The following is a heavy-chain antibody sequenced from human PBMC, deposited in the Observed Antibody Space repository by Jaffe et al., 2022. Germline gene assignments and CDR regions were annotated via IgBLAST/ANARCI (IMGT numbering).Heavy chain of an antibody. CDR2: IYHSGTT. CDR1: GYSISSGYY. Sequence: QVQLQESGPGLVKPSETLSLTCAVSGYSISSGYYWGWVRHPPGKGLEWIGSIYHSGTTWYYPSLKSRVTISVDTSKNQFSLKLSSVTAADTAVYYCARRGYCSSTTCQYFDYWGQGTLVTVSS. J-gene: IGHJ4*02. D-gene: IGHD2-2*01. CDR3: ARRGYCSSTTCQYFDY. V-gene: IGHV4-38-2*01.